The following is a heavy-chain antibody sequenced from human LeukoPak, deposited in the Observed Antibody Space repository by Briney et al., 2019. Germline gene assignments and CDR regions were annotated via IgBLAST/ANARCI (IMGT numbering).Heavy chain of an antibody. CDR1: GGSFSGYY. CDR2: INHSGST. V-gene: IGHV4-34*01. CDR3: ARGSAGGYGLSYTPDY. D-gene: IGHD5-18*01. J-gene: IGHJ4*02. Sequence: SETLSLTCAVYGGSFSGYYWSWIRQPPGKGLEWIGEINHSGSTNYNPSLKSRVTISVDTSKNQFSLKLSSVTAADTAVYYCARGSAGGYGLSYTPDYWGQGTLVTVSS.